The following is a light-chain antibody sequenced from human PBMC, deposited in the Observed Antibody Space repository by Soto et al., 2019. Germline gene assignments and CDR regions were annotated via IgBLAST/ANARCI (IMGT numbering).Light chain of an antibody. CDR1: QSVSRSY. V-gene: IGKV3D-20*01. CDR2: DAS. Sequence: EIVLTQSPGTLSLSPGERATLSCRASQSVSRSYLAWYQQKPGLAPRLIIYDASTRATGIPDRFSGSGSGTDFTLTISRLEPEDFAVYYCQQSGSSPITFGQGTRLAIK. J-gene: IGKJ5*01. CDR3: QQSGSSPIT.